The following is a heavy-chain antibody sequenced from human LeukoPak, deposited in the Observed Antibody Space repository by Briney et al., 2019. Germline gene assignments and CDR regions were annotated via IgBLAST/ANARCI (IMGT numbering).Heavy chain of an antibody. CDR3: ARQVSIAVAGYYYYGMDV. CDR1: GESFSGYY. V-gene: IGHV4-34*01. Sequence: SETPSLTCAVYGESFSGYYWSWIRQPPGKGLEWIGQINHSGSTNYNPSLKSRVTISVDTSKNQFSLKLSSVTAADTAVYYCARQVSIAVAGYYYYGMDVWGQGTTVTVSS. D-gene: IGHD6-19*01. J-gene: IGHJ6*02. CDR2: INHSGST.